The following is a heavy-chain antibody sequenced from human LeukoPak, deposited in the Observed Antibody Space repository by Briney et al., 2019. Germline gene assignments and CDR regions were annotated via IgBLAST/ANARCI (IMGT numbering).Heavy chain of an antibody. CDR2: ISNDGSST. Sequence: GGSLRLSCVASGFTLSSYYMFWVRQVPGKGLVYVSFISNDGSSTGYADSVKGRFTVSRDNAKKTMYLQMNGLGAEDTAVYYCTSGSRATTGTDYWGQGTLVTVSS. D-gene: IGHD6-13*01. J-gene: IGHJ4*02. CDR1: GFTLSSYY. CDR3: TSGSRATTGTDY. V-gene: IGHV3-74*01.